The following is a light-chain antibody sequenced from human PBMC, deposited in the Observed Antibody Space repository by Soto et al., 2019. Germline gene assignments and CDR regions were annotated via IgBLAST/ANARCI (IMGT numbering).Light chain of an antibody. V-gene: IGLV3-21*04. Sequence: SYELTQPPSVSVAPGKTASISCGGNNIGSKGVHWYQQKPGQAPVLVIYSDTDLPPVIPARFSGSNSANLATLTISRVEAGDEADYYCQVWDSGSAHVVFGGGTQLTVL. CDR2: SDT. J-gene: IGLJ2*01. CDR1: NIGSKG. CDR3: QVWDSGSAHVV.